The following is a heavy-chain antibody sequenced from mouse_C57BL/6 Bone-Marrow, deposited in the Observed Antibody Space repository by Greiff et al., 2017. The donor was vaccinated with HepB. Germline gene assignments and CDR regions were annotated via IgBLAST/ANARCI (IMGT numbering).Heavy chain of an antibody. Sequence: VKLKQSGPGLVQPSQSLSITCTVSGFSLTSYGVHWVRQSPGKGLEWLGVIWSGGSTDYNAAFISRLSISKDNSKSQVFFKMNSLQADDTAIDYCARNYPSYWDWFAYWGQGTLVTVSA. J-gene: IGHJ3*01. CDR1: GFSLTSYG. CDR2: IWSGGST. D-gene: IGHD4-1*01. CDR3: ARNYPSYWDWFAY. V-gene: IGHV2-2*01.